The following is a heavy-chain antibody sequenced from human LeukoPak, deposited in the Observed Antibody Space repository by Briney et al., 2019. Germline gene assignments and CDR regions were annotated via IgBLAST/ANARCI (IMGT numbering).Heavy chain of an antibody. D-gene: IGHD3-22*01. CDR2: IYYSGST. V-gene: IGHV4-30-4*01. CDR3: AKGAAYYYDSSGYYYDR. J-gene: IGHJ5*02. Sequence: PSQTLSLTCTVSGGSISSGDYYWSWIRQPPGKGLEWIGYIYYSGSTYYNPSLKSRVTISVDTSKNQFSLKLSSVTAADTAVYYCAKGAAYYYDSSGYYYDRWGQGTLVTVSS. CDR1: GGSISSGDYY.